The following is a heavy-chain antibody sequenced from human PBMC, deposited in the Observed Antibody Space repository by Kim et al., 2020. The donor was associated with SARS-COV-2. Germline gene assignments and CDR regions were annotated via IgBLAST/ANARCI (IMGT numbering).Heavy chain of an antibody. J-gene: IGHJ4*02. CDR1: GFTFDDYA. CDR3: ANLRDY. Sequence: GGSLRLSCAASGFTFDDYAMHWVRQAPGKGLEWVSGISWNSGSIGYADSVKGRFTISRDNAKNSLYLQMNSLRAEDTALYYCANLRDYWGQGTLVTVSS. CDR2: ISWNSGSI. V-gene: IGHV3-9*01.